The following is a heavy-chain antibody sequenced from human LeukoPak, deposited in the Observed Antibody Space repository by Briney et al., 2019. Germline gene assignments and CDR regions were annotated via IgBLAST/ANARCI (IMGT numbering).Heavy chain of an antibody. CDR2: IIGSGGST. D-gene: IGHD6-13*01. CDR1: GFTFSSYA. V-gene: IGHV3-23*01. J-gene: IGHJ4*02. Sequence: GGSLRLSCAASGFTFSSYAMSWFRQAPGKEVQWFSAIIGSGGSTYYADSVKGRFTISRDNSKNTLYLQMNSLRAEDTAVFYCAKVDGQIAAAGNPDYWGQGTLVTVSS. CDR3: AKVDGQIAAAGNPDY.